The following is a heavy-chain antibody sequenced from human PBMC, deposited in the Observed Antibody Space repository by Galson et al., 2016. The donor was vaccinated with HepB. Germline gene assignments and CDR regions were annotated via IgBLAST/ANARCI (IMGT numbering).Heavy chain of an antibody. V-gene: IGHV3-23*03. CDR3: AKDHGYCRGVSCHFDRLA. CDR2: FSSGGDTT. CDR1: GFTFSNYH. J-gene: IGHJ5*02. D-gene: IGHD2-15*01. Sequence: SLRLSCAASGFTFSNYHMNWVRQSPARGLEWVSFFSSGGDTTYYIDSVRGRFTVSRDNSKDTLYLQMDNLRAEDTATYYCAKDHGYCRGVSCHFDRLAWGLGTLVTVSS.